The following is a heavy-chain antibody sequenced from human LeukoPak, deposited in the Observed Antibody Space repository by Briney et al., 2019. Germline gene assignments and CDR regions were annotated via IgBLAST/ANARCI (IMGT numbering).Heavy chain of an antibody. CDR2: IYTSGST. Sequence: SETLSLTCTVSGGSISSGSYDWSWIRRPGGKGLEWIGRIYTSGSTNYNPSLKSRVTISVDTSKNQFSLKLSSVTAADTAVYYCARTRGLYYFDYWGQGTLVTVSS. CDR1: GGSISSGSYD. J-gene: IGHJ4*02. D-gene: IGHD6-19*01. V-gene: IGHV4-61*02. CDR3: ARTRGLYYFDY.